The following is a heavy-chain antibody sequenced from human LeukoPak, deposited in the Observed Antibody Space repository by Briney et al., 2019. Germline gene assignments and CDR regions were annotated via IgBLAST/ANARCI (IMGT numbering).Heavy chain of an antibody. CDR1: GFTFSSYA. CDR2: ISYDGSNK. D-gene: IGHD1-26*01. J-gene: IGHJ5*02. CDR3: ARASGSYLSYNWFDP. Sequence: RSLRLSCAASGFTFSSYAMHWVRQAPGKGLEWVAVISYDGSNKYYADSVKGRFTTSRDNSKNTLYLQMNSLRAEDTAVYYCARASGSYLSYNWFDPWGQGTLVTVSS. V-gene: IGHV3-30-3*01.